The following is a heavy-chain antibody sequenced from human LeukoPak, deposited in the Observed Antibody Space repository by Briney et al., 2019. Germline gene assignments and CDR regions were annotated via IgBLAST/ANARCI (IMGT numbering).Heavy chain of an antibody. CDR3: AGEPYCSSTSCYPN. CDR2: IYYSGST. Sequence: SETLSLTCTVSGGSISSGDYYWSWIRQHPGKGLEWIGYIYYSGSTYYNPSLKSRVTISVDTSKNQFSLKLSSVTAADTAVYYCAGEPYCSSTSCYPNWGQGTLVTVSS. CDR1: GGSISSGDYY. V-gene: IGHV4-31*03. D-gene: IGHD2-2*01. J-gene: IGHJ4*02.